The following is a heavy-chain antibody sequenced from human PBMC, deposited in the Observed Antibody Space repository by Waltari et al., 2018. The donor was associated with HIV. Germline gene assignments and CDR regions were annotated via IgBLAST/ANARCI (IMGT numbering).Heavy chain of an antibody. J-gene: IGHJ5*02. CDR2: IYYSGST. Sequence: QLLLQESGPGLVKPSETLSLTCTVSGGSLSSRIYYWGWIRQPPGKGLEWIASIYYSGSTYYTPSLKSRVSISVDTSKNQFSLKLSSVTAADTAVYYCATHVVVDATLGWFDPWGQGTLVTVSS. D-gene: IGHD2-15*01. V-gene: IGHV4-39*01. CDR3: ATHVVVDATLGWFDP. CDR1: GGSLSSRIYY.